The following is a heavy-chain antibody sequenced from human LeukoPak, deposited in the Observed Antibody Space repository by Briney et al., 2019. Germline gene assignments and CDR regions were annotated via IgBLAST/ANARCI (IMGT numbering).Heavy chain of an antibody. CDR2: ISSSGRSI. CDR3: ARDLVQLWSKDF. D-gene: IGHD5-18*01. J-gene: IGHJ4*02. Sequence: GGSLRLSCAASGFTFSNYEFNWVRQAPGKGLEWVSYISSSGRSIYYADSVKGRFTISRDNAKNSLYLQMNSLRAEDTAVYYCARDLVQLWSKDFWGQGTLVTVSS. V-gene: IGHV3-48*03. CDR1: GFTFSNYE.